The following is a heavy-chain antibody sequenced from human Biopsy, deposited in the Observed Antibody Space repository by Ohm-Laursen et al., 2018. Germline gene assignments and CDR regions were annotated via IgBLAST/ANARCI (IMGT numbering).Heavy chain of an antibody. J-gene: IGHJ6*02. CDR1: GFTFSSSA. Sequence: ASVKVSCKASGFTFSSSAVQWVRQARGQRLGWIGWIVVGSGHTNYAQKVQERVTITRDMSTSTAYMELTSLRSEDTAVYYCAATSTLYYYYYAMDVWDQGTTITVSS. CDR3: AATSTLYYYYYAMDV. V-gene: IGHV1-58*01. CDR2: IVVGSGHT.